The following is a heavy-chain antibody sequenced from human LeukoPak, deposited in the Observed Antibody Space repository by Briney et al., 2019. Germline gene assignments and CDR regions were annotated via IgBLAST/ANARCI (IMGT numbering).Heavy chain of an antibody. Sequence: ASVKVSCKASGGTFSSYAISWVRQAPGQGLEWMGRIIPILGIANYAQKFQGRVTITADESTSTAYMELSSLRSEDTAVYYCAIGSSGWYFDYWGQGTLVTVSS. J-gene: IGHJ4*02. D-gene: IGHD6-19*01. CDR2: IIPILGIA. CDR3: AIGSSGWYFDY. V-gene: IGHV1-69*04. CDR1: GGTFSSYA.